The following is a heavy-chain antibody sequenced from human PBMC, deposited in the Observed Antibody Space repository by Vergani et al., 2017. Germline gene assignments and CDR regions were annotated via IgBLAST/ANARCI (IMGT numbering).Heavy chain of an antibody. CDR1: GFTFSSYA. J-gene: IGHJ4*02. V-gene: IGHV3-23*01. D-gene: IGHD6-13*01. CDR2: ISGSGGST. Sequence: EVQLLESGGGLVQPGGSLRLSCAASGFTFSSYAMSWVRQAPGKGLEWVSAISGSGGSTYYADSGKGRFTISRDNSNNTLYLQMNSLRAEDTAVYYCAKDPENIAAAGDFDYWGQGTLVTVSS. CDR3: AKDPENIAAAGDFDY.